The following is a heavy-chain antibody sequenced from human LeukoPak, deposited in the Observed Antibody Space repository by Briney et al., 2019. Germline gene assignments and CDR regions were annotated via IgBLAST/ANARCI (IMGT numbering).Heavy chain of an antibody. D-gene: IGHD3-22*01. CDR2: IYYSGST. J-gene: IGHJ4*02. V-gene: IGHV4-59*01. CDR3: ARVRYYYDSSGYLYYFDY. Sequence: SETLSLTCTVSGGSISSYYWSWIRQPPGKGLEWIGYIYYSGSTNYNPSLKSRVTISVDTSKNQFSLKLSSVTAADTAVYYCARVRYYYDSSGYLYYFDYWGQGTLVTVSS. CDR1: GGSISSYY.